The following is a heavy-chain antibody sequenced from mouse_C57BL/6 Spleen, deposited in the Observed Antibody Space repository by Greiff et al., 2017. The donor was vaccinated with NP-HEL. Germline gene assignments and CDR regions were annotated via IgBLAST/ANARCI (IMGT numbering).Heavy chain of an antibody. V-gene: IGHV1-80*01. CDR3: ARGGYGNYYAMDY. CDR2: IYPGDGDT. D-gene: IGHD2-1*01. Sequence: QVQLQQSGAELVKPGASVKISCKASGYAFSSYWMNWVKQRPGKGLEWIGQIYPGDGDTNYNGKFKGKATLTADKSSSTAYMQLSSLTSEDSAVYFCARGGYGNYYAMDYWGQGTSVTVSS. CDR1: GYAFSSYW. J-gene: IGHJ4*01.